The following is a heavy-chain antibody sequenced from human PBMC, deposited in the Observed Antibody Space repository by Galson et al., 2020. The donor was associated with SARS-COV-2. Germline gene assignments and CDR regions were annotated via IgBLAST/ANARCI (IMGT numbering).Heavy chain of an antibody. CDR3: ARGRGRNWNLDY. Sequence: NSGGSLRLSCAASGFTFSSYRMNWVRQAPGKGLEWVSSISSSSSYIYYADSVKGRFTISRDNAKNSLYLQMNSLRAEDTAVYYCARGRGRNWNLDYWGQGTLVTVSS. CDR1: GFTFSSYR. V-gene: IGHV3-21*01. CDR2: ISSSSSYI. D-gene: IGHD1-1*01. J-gene: IGHJ4*02.